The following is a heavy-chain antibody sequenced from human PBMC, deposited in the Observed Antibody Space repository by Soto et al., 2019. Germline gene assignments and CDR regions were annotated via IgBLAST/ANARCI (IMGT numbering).Heavy chain of an antibody. V-gene: IGHV3-21*01. CDR1: GFTFSSYS. CDR2: ISSSSSYI. J-gene: IGHJ4*02. CDR3: PRVWAILGAPSLDY. Sequence: GGSLRLSCAASGFTFSSYSMNWVRQAPGKGLAWVSSISSSSSYIYYADSVKGRFTISRDNAKNSLYLQMNSLRAEDTAVYYCPRVWAILGAPSLDYGGPGALVKVSS. D-gene: IGHD1-26*01.